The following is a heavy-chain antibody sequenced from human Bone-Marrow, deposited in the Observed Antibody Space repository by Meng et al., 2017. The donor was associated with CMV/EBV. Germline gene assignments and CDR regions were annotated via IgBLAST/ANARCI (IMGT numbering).Heavy chain of an antibody. D-gene: IGHD2-2*02. CDR1: GYTFTGYY. Sequence: ASVKVSCKASGYTFTGYYMHWVRQAPGQGLEWMGIINPSGGSTSYAQKFQGRVTMTRDTSTSTVYMEMSSLRAEDTAVYYCARDSVGYCSSTSCYSSAAVDIWGQGTMVTVSS. CDR3: ARDSVGYCSSTSCYSSAAVDI. J-gene: IGHJ3*02. V-gene: IGHV1-46*01. CDR2: INPSGGST.